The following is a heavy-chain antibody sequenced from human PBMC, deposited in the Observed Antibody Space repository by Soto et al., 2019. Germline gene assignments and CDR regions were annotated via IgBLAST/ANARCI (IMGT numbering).Heavy chain of an antibody. Sequence: QVQLVESGGGVVQPGRSLRLSCAASGFTFSSYGMHWVRQAPGKGLEWVAVIWYDGSNKYYADSVKGRFTISRDNSKNTLYLQMNSLRAEDTAVYYCARARWLVPMVYFDYWGQGTLVTVSS. CDR2: IWYDGSNK. D-gene: IGHD6-19*01. V-gene: IGHV3-33*01. CDR1: GFTFSSYG. CDR3: ARARWLVPMVYFDY. J-gene: IGHJ4*02.